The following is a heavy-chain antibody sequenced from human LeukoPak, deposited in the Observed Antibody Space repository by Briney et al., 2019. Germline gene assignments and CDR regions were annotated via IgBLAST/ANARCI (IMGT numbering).Heavy chain of an antibody. D-gene: IGHD6-13*01. CDR3: ARRGYSSSWYSDDY. J-gene: IGHJ4*02. V-gene: IGHV4-59*01. CDR1: GGSISSYY. CDR2: IYYSGST. Sequence: SETLSLTCTVSGGSISSYYWSWIRQPPGKGLEWIGYIYYSGSTNYNPSLKSRVTISVDTSKNQFSLKLSSVTAADTAVYYCARRGYSSSWYSDDYWGQGTLVTVSS.